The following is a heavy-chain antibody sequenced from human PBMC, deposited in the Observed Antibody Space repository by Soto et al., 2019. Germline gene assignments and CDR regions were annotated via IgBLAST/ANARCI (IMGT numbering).Heavy chain of an antibody. V-gene: IGHV1-69*06. Sequence: GASVKVSCKASGGTFSSYAISWVRQAPGQGLEWMGGIIPIFGTANYAQKFQGRVTITADKSTSTAYMELSSLRSEDTAVYYCATHGPYYYFWSGYSSGMDVWGQGTTVTVSS. D-gene: IGHD3-3*01. CDR2: IIPIFGTA. CDR1: GGTFSSYA. CDR3: ATHGPYYYFWSGYSSGMDV. J-gene: IGHJ6*02.